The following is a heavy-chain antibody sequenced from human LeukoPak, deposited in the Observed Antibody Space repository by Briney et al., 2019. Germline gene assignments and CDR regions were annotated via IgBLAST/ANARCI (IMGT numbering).Heavy chain of an antibody. Sequence: GGSLRLSCAASGFSFNIYAMKWVRQAPGKGLDWVSYIDSTGAIYYADSVKGRFTISRDNAKNSLYLQMNSLRAEDTAVYYCAKDYSADIWGQGTMVTVSS. V-gene: IGHV3-48*01. CDR2: IDSTGAI. CDR3: AKDYSADI. J-gene: IGHJ3*02. D-gene: IGHD2-21*01. CDR1: GFSFNIYA.